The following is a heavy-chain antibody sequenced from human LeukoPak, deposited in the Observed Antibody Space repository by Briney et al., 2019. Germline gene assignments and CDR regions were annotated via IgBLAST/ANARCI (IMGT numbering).Heavy chain of an antibody. Sequence: GGSLRLSCAASGFTFTTYAMNWVRQAPGKGLEWVSAISGSGGSTYYADPVKGRFTISRDNSKNALYLQMNSLRAEDTAVYFCAKAGDCSNTSCLRALFDSWGQGALVSVSS. V-gene: IGHV3-23*01. D-gene: IGHD2-2*01. CDR1: GFTFTTYA. CDR3: AKAGDCSNTSCLRALFDS. CDR2: ISGSGGST. J-gene: IGHJ4*02.